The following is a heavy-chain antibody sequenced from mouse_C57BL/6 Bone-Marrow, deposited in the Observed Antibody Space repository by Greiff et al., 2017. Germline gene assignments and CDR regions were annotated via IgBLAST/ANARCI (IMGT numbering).Heavy chain of an antibody. CDR3: ARGPY. V-gene: IGHV5-12*01. J-gene: IGHJ3*01. CDR2: ISNGGGST. Sequence: EVKVVESGGGLVKPGGSLKLSCAASGFTFSSYAMSWVRQTPEKRLEWVAYISNGGGSTYYPDTVKGRFTISRDNAKNTLYLQMSRLKSEDTAMYYCARGPYWGQGTLVTVSA. CDR1: GFTFSSYA.